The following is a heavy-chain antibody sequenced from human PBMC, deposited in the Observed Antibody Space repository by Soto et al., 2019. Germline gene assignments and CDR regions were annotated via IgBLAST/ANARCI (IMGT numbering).Heavy chain of an antibody. CDR2: ISPYDDNT. J-gene: IGHJ6*02. D-gene: IGHD3-16*01. V-gene: IGHV1-18*01. Sequence: QVQLVQSAGEVKKPGASVKVSCRASGYTFIRYGIAWVRQAPGQGPEWMGWISPYDDNTIYAQKFQDRVTMTTDTSTRTVSMYLRNLRSNDTAMYYCTRGGYYDNNWGQLSHYGLDVWGQGTSVTVSS. CDR1: GYTFIRYG. CDR3: TRGGYYDNNWGQLSHYGLDV.